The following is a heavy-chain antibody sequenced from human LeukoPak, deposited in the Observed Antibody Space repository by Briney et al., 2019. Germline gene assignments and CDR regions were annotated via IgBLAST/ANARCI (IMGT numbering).Heavy chain of an antibody. V-gene: IGHV3-74*01. J-gene: IGHJ3*01. Sequence: GGSLRLSCVASGFTFSNYWMQWVRQVPGKGLVWVSRLNGDGTNIIYADSVKGRFTISRDNAENTLYLQMNSLRAEDTALNYCARSQSGVFDVWGQGTMVTVSS. CDR2: LNGDGTNI. CDR1: GFTFSNYW. D-gene: IGHD2-8*01. CDR3: ARSQSGVFDV.